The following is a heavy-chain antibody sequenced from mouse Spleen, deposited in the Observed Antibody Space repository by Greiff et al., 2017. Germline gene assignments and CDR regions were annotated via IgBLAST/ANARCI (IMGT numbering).Heavy chain of an antibody. V-gene: IGHV1-55*01. Sequence: VQLQQPGAELVKPGASVKMSCKASGYTFTSYWITWVKQRPGQGLEWIGDIYPGSGSTNYNEKFKSKATLTVDTSSSTAYMQLSSLTSEDSAVYYCARSILSTMITPWFAYWGQGTLVTVSA. CDR1: GYTFTSYW. D-gene: IGHD2-4*01. CDR2: IYPGSGST. CDR3: ARSILSTMITPWFAY. J-gene: IGHJ3*01.